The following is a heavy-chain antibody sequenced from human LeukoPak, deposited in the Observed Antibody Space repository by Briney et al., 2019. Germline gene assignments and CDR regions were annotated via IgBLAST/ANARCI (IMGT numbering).Heavy chain of an antibody. CDR2: IYSGGST. V-gene: IGHV3-53*01. Sequence: GGSLRLSCAASGFTVSSNYMSWVRQAPGKGLEWVSVIYSGGSTYYADSVKGRFTISRDTSKNTLHLQMNSLRAEDTAVYYCARGTSTVSAGYYWGQGTLVTVSS. CDR3: ARGTSTVSAGYY. CDR1: GFTVSSNY. D-gene: IGHD6-19*01. J-gene: IGHJ4*02.